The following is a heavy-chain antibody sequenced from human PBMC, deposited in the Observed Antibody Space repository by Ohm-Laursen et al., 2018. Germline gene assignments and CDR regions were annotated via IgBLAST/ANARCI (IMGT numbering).Heavy chain of an antibody. D-gene: IGHD5-24*01. CDR3: AKDIGGFMDGYNDF. CDR1: GFTFSSYS. CDR2: ISGTRYLRT. Sequence: SLRLSCSASGFTFSSYSMNWVRQAPGKGLEWVSAISGTRYLRTYYAESVKGRFTISRDNSKDTIYLQMNSLRGEDTALYYCAKDIGGFMDGYNDFWGQGTLVTVSS. J-gene: IGHJ4*02. V-gene: IGHV3-23*01.